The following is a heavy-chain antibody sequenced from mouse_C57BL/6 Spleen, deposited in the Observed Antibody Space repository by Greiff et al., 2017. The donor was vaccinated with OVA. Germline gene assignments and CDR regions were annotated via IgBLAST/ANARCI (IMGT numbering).Heavy chain of an antibody. Sequence: EVQLQQSGPELVKPGASVKMSCKASGYTFTDYNMHWVKQSHGKSLEWIGYINPNNGGTSYNQKFKGKATLTVNKSSSTAYMELRSLTSEDSAVYYCAREGRDYSGNPYAMDYWGQGTSVTVAS. CDR2: INPNNGGT. CDR1: GYTFTDYN. J-gene: IGHJ4*01. CDR3: AREGRDYSGNPYAMDY. V-gene: IGHV1-22*01. D-gene: IGHD2-1*01.